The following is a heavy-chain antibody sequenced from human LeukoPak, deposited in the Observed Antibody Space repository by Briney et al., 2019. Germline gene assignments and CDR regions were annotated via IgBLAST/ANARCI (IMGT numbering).Heavy chain of an antibody. CDR1: GGSISSGGYY. CDR2: ISYSVAT. D-gene: IGHD1-26*01. J-gene: IGHJ4*02. CDR3: ARHLRGATIYYDN. V-gene: IGHV4-39*01. Sequence: TASETLSPTCTVSGGSISSGGYYWAWIRQPPGKGLEWIASISYSVATYYNPSLKSRVTISVDTSKSQFSLKLSSVTAADMAVYYCARHLRGATIYYDNWGQGTLVTVSS.